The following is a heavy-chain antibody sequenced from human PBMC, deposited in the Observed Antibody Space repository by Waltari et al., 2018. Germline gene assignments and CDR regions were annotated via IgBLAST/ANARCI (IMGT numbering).Heavy chain of an antibody. J-gene: IGHJ2*01. CDR1: GMTFTPYS. CDR2: VSGDSGYI. Sequence: EVQLVESGGGLVQPGGSLGLSCAASGMTFTPYSMNGVRQAPGKGLEWISYVSGDSGYIYYADSVRGRFTISRDNAQNSMYLQMNNLRADDTAVYYCAGIRRGFWFFDLWGRGTLVTVSS. CDR3: AGIRRGFWFFDL. V-gene: IGHV3-48*04. D-gene: IGHD3-10*01.